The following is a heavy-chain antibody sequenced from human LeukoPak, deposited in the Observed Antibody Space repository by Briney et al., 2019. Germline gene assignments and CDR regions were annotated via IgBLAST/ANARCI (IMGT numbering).Heavy chain of an antibody. CDR2: ISGSSGYI. CDR1: AFTFSSYS. V-gene: IGHV3-21*04. Sequence: GGSLRLSCAASAFTFSSYSMNWVRQAPGKGLEWVSSISGSSGYISYADSVKGRFTVSRDNAKDSLFLQMDSLRVEDTAVYYCAREGSVVEFDYWGQGTLVTVSS. CDR3: AREGSVVEFDY. J-gene: IGHJ4*02. D-gene: IGHD3-22*01.